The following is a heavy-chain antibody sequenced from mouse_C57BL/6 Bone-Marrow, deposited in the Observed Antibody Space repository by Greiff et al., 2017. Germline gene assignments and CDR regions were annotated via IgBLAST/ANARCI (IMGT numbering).Heavy chain of an antibody. CDR2: IDPEAGET. Sequence: VQLQQSGAELVKPGASVKLSCTASGFNIKDYYIHWVKQRTEQGLEWIGRIDPEAGETKSAPKFQVKATITADTSSTPAYLQLSSLTSEDTAVYYCTSSLIYYGTNYWGQGTTLTVSS. J-gene: IGHJ2*01. D-gene: IGHD1-1*01. CDR3: TSSLIYYGTNY. V-gene: IGHV14-2*01. CDR1: GFNIKDYY.